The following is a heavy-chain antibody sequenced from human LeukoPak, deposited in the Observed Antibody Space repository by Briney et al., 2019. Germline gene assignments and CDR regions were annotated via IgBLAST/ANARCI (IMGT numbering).Heavy chain of an antibody. CDR1: GFTFDDYA. CDR3: ARGMDFWSGYADY. CDR2: ISWNSGSI. V-gene: IGHV3-9*01. Sequence: GGSLRLSCAASGFTFDDYAMHWVRQAPGKGLEWVSGISWNSGSIGYADSVKGRFTISRDNAKNSLYLQMSSLRAEDTALYYCARGMDFWSGYADYWGQGTLVTVSS. D-gene: IGHD3-3*01. J-gene: IGHJ4*02.